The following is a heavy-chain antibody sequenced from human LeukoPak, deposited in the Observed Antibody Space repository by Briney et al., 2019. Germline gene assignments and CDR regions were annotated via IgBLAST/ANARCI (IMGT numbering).Heavy chain of an antibody. J-gene: IGHJ4*02. CDR2: INHSGST. CDR3: ARLGYCSGGSCYWVDY. CDR1: GGSFSGYY. V-gene: IGHV4-34*01. D-gene: IGHD2-15*01. Sequence: PSETLSLTCAVYGGSFSGYYWSWIRQPPGKGPEWIGEINHSGSTNYNPSLKSRVTISVDTSKNQFSLKLSSVTAADTAVYYCARLGYCSGGSCYWVDYWGQGTLVTVSS.